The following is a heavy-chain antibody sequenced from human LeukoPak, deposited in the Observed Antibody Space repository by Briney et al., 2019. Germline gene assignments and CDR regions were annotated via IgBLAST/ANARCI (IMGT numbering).Heavy chain of an antibody. CDR1: GFTFSRYG. CDR2: IRYDGSNK. D-gene: IGHD2-15*01. J-gene: IGHJ4*02. V-gene: IGHV3-30*02. CDR3: ATPRGIVVVVAAPSFDY. Sequence: GGSLRLSCAASGFTFSRYGMHWVRQAPGKGLEWVAFIRYDGSNKYYADSVKGRFTISRDNSKNTLYLQMNSLRAEDTAVYYCATPRGIVVVVAAPSFDYWGQGTLVTVSS.